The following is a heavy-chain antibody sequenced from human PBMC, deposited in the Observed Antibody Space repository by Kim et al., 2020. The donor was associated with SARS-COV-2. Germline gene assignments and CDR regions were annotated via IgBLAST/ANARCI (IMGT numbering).Heavy chain of an antibody. Sequence: ASGKVSCKASGYTFTDYYMHWVRQAPGQGLEWMGRINPNSGGPNYAQKFQGRVTMTRDTSISTAYMELSGLRADDTAVYYCARGPGGQLVPLGYWGQGTLVTLSS. CDR2: INPNSGGP. D-gene: IGHD6-6*01. J-gene: IGHJ4*02. CDR1: GYTFTDYY. V-gene: IGHV1-2*06. CDR3: ARGPGGQLVPLGY.